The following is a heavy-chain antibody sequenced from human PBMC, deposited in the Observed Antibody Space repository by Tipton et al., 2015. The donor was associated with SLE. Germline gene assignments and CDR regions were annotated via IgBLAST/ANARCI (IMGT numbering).Heavy chain of an antibody. CDR2: IQRSAVT. CDR1: GFTVSSNY. D-gene: IGHD6-19*01. V-gene: IGHV3-53*01. J-gene: IGHJ2*01. Sequence: QLVQSGGGLFQPGGSLRLSCAASGFTVSSNYMSWVRQAPGKGLEWVSAIQRSAVTFYADSVKGRFTISRDNSQNTLSLQMSSLRAADTAVYYCARGVRRAVVKGWYFDLWGRGTLVTDSS. CDR3: ARGVRRAVVKGWYFDL.